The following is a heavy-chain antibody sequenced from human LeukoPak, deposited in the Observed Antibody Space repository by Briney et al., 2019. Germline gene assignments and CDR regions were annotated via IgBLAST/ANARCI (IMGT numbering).Heavy chain of an antibody. CDR1: GGSFSGYY. D-gene: IGHD3-10*01. J-gene: IGHJ6*02. V-gene: IGHV4-34*01. CDR2: INHSGST. CDR3: ARGRSPVRGVIKGPSRYYYYGMDV. Sequence: KPSETLSLTCAVYGGSFSGYYWSWIRQPPGKGLEWIGEINHSGSTNYNPSLKSRVTISVDTSKNQFSLKLSSVTAADTAVCYCARGRSPVRGVIKGPSRYYYYGMDVWGQGTTVTVSS.